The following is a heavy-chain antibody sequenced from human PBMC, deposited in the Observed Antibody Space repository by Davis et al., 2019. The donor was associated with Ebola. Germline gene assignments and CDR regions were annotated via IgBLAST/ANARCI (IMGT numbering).Heavy chain of an antibody. Sequence: GGSLRLSCAASGFTFSSYSMNWVRQAPGKGLEWVGIISYDGSKVYYADPVKGRFTISRDNYKSTLYLQMNSLKTEDTAVYYCARDRSVRTFGDCWGQGTLVTVSS. CDR3: ARDRSVRTFGDC. CDR1: GFTFSSYS. J-gene: IGHJ4*02. V-gene: IGHV3-30*03. CDR2: ISYDGSKV. D-gene: IGHD3-10*01.